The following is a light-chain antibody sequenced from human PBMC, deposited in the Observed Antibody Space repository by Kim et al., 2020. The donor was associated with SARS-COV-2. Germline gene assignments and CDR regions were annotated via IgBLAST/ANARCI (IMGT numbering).Light chain of an antibody. CDR1: SSKIGAGYA. V-gene: IGLV1-40*01. CDR2: ANV. CDR3: QSYDSSLSSWV. Sequence: RVTLTGTGSSSKIGAGYAVHWYQQLPGTTPKLLIYANVNRPSGVADRFSGSQSGTSASLAITGLQPEDDADYYCQSYDSSLSSWVFGGGTQLTVL. J-gene: IGLJ3*02.